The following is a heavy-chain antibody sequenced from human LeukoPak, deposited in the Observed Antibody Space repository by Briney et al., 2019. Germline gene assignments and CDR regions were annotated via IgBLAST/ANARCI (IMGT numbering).Heavy chain of an antibody. D-gene: IGHD3-10*01. J-gene: IGHJ4*02. CDR2: INHSGST. CDR3: ARKRVRGAQFHY. CDR1: GGSFSGYY. V-gene: IGHV4-34*01. Sequence: SETLSLTCAVYGGSFSGYYWSWIRQPPGKGLEWIGEINHSGSTNYNPSLKSRVTISVDTSKNQFSLKLSSVTAADTAVYYCARKRVRGAQFHYWGQGTLVTVSS.